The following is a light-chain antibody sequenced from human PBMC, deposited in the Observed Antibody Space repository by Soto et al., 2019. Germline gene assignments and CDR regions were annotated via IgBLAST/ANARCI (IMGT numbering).Light chain of an antibody. J-gene: IGKJ5*01. V-gene: IGKV1-16*02. CDR2: AAS. CDR1: QDISNY. Sequence: DIQMTQFPSSLSASVGDRVSITCRASQDISNYVAWFQQKPGKAPKSLISAASTLQSGVPSKFSGSGSGTDFTLTISSLQPEDFATYYCQQYKSYPITFGQGTRLEIK. CDR3: QQYKSYPIT.